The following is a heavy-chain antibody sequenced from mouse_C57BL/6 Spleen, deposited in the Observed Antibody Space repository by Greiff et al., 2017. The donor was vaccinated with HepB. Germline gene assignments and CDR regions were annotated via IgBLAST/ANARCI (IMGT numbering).Heavy chain of an antibody. CDR3: ARKRLGYAMDY. V-gene: IGHV1-82*01. CDR1: GYAFSSSW. D-gene: IGHD4-1*01. CDR2: IYPGDGDT. J-gene: IGHJ4*01. Sequence: SGPELVKPGASVKISCKASGYAFSSSWMNWVKQRPGKGLEWIGRIYPGDGDTNYNGKFKGKATLTADKSSSTAYMQLSSLTSEDSAVYFCARKRLGYAMDYWGQGTSVTVSS.